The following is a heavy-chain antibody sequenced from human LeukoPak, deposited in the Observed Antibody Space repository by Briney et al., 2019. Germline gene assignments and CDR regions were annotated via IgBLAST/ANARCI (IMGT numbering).Heavy chain of an antibody. D-gene: IGHD1-20*01. J-gene: IGHJ3*01. Sequence: GESLKISCQGSGYSFTNYWIGWVRQMPGKGLEWMGIIYPGDSDTRYSPSFQGQVTISADKSISTAYLQWSSLKASDTAIYFCASAGITAAFDVWGQGTVVTVSS. CDR3: ASAGITAAFDV. CDR2: IYPGDSDT. V-gene: IGHV5-51*01. CDR1: GYSFTNYW.